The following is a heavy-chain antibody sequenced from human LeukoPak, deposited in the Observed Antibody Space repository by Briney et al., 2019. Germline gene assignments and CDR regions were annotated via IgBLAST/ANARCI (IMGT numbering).Heavy chain of an antibody. V-gene: IGHV3-30*02. CDR1: GFTFSSYG. J-gene: IGHJ3*02. Sequence: GGSLRLSCAASGFTFSSYGMHWVRQAPGKGLEWVAFIRYDGNTKYYADSVKGRFTISRDNSKNTLYLQVNSLRAEDTAVYYCARDANFGYDAFDIWGQGTMVTVSS. D-gene: IGHD3-10*01. CDR2: IRYDGNTK. CDR3: ARDANFGYDAFDI.